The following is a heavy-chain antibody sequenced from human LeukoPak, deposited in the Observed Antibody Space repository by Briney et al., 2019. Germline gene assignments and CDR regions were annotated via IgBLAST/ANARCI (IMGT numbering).Heavy chain of an antibody. V-gene: IGHV3-9*01. CDR1: GFTFDDYA. J-gene: IGHJ4*02. CDR2: ICWNSGSI. CDR3: AKGPLAVSPDWRGYYYFDY. Sequence: GGSLRLSCAASGFTFDDYAMHWVRQAPGKGLEWVSGICWNSGSIGYADSVKGRFTISRDNAKNSLYLQMNSLRAEDTALYYCAKGPLAVSPDWRGYYYFDYWGQGTLVTVSS. D-gene: IGHD3-3*01.